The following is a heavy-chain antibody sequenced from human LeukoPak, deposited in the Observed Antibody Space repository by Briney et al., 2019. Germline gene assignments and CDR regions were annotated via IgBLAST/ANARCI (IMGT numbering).Heavy chain of an antibody. J-gene: IGHJ6*02. Sequence: GASVKASCKASGYTFTSYDINWVRQATGQGLEWMGWMNPNSGNTGYAQKFQGRVTMTRNTSISTAYMELSSLRSEDTAVYYCARGPYLNYYYYYGMDVWGQGTTVTVSS. CDR1: GYTFTSYD. CDR3: ARGPYLNYYYYYGMDV. D-gene: IGHD2-21*01. CDR2: MNPNSGNT. V-gene: IGHV1-8*01.